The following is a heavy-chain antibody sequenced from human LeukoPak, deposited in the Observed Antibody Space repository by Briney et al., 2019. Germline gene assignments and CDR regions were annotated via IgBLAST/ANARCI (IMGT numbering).Heavy chain of an antibody. Sequence: GSLRLSCEASGFTFSSHCMSWVRQAPGKGLEWVANIKQDGSEKYYVDSVKGRFTISRDNAKNSLYLQMSILRAADTAVYYCARVRIAVAVSAFDIWGQGTMVTVSS. V-gene: IGHV3-7*01. D-gene: IGHD6-19*01. CDR1: GFTFSSHC. CDR2: IKQDGSEK. CDR3: ARVRIAVAVSAFDI. J-gene: IGHJ3*02.